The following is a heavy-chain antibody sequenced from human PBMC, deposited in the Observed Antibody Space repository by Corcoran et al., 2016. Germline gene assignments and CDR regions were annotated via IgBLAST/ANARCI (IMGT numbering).Heavy chain of an antibody. V-gene: IGHV4-34*01. CDR3: SRERVATAAATSPYFDY. CDR1: GGSFSGYY. Sequence: QVQLQQWGAGRLKPSETLSLTCAVYGGSFSGYYWSWIRQPPGKGLEWIGEINHSGSTNYNPSLKSRVTISVDTSKNQFSLKLSSVTAADTAVYYWSRERVATAAATSPYFDYWGQGTLVTVSS. J-gene: IGHJ4*02. D-gene: IGHD6-13*01. CDR2: INHSGST.